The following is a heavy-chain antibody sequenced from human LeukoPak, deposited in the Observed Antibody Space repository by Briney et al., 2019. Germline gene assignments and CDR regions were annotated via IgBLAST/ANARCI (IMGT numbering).Heavy chain of an antibody. CDR2: ISGSGGST. D-gene: IGHD2-2*02. Sequence: PGGSLRLSCAASGFTFSSYGMSWVRQAPGKGLEWVSAISGSGGSTYYADSVKGRFTISRDNSKNTLYLQMNSLRAEDTALYYCAKVPCSSTSCYTVSYFDYWGQGTLVTVSS. CDR1: GFTFSSYG. V-gene: IGHV3-23*01. J-gene: IGHJ4*02. CDR3: AKVPCSSTSCYTVSYFDY.